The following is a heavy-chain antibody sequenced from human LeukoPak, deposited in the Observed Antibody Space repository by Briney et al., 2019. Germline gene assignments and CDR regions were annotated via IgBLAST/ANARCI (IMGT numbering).Heavy chain of an antibody. D-gene: IGHD5-12*01. Sequence: GASVKVSCKASGYTFTGYYMHWVRQAPGQGLEWMGWINPNSGGTHYAQKFQGRVTMTRDTSICTAYMELSRLRSDDTAVYYCARESDIVATISPSDFDYWGQGTLVTVSS. V-gene: IGHV1-2*02. CDR1: GYTFTGYY. CDR2: INPNSGGT. J-gene: IGHJ4*02. CDR3: ARESDIVATISPSDFDY.